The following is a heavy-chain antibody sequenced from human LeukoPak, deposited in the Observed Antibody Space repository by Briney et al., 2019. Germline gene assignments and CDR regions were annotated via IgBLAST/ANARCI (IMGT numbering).Heavy chain of an antibody. V-gene: IGHV3-30*04. CDR3: ATFDYGDYEYYFDY. J-gene: IGHJ4*02. Sequence: SLRLSCAASGFTFSSYAMHWVRQAPGKGLEWVAVISYDGSNKYYADSVKGRFTISRDNSKNTLYLQMNSLRAEDTAVYYCATFDYGDYEYYFDYWGQGTLVTVSS. D-gene: IGHD4-17*01. CDR2: ISYDGSNK. CDR1: GFTFSSYA.